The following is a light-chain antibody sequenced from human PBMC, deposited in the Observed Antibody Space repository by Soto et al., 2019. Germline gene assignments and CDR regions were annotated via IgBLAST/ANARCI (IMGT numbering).Light chain of an antibody. CDR3: QQYNNWPRT. Sequence: EILMTQSPATLSVSPGERATLSCRASQSVSSNLAWYQQKPGQAPRLLFYGASTRATGIPARFSGSGSGTEFTLTISSLPSEDFAVYYCQQYNNWPRTFGQGTKVEIK. V-gene: IGKV3-15*01. CDR2: GAS. CDR1: QSVSSN. J-gene: IGKJ1*01.